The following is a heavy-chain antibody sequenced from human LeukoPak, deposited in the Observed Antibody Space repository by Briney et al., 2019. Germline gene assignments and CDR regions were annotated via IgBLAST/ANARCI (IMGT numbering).Heavy chain of an antibody. CDR1: GFTFSSYE. J-gene: IGHJ5*02. CDR2: ISSSGSTI. D-gene: IGHD6-19*01. CDR3: ARDPSSGWYLKGWFDP. Sequence: GGSLRLSCAASGFTFSSYEMNWVRQAPGKGREWVSYISSSGSTIYYADSVKGRFTISRDNSKDTLYLQMNSLRAEDTAVYYCARDPSSGWYLKGWFDPWGQGTLVTVSS. V-gene: IGHV3-48*03.